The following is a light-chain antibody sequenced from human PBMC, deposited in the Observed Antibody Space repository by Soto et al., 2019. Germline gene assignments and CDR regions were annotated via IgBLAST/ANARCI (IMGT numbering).Light chain of an antibody. CDR2: GAS. CDR1: QSVSSD. Sequence: EIVMTQSPATLSVSPGEGVTLSCRASQSVSSDLAWYQQNPGQSPRLLMYGASTRSTDIPARFSGCGSGTEFTLTISSLQSEDVAIYYCQQYHDWPPITFGPGTKVDIK. CDR3: QQYHDWPPIT. J-gene: IGKJ3*01. V-gene: IGKV3-15*01.